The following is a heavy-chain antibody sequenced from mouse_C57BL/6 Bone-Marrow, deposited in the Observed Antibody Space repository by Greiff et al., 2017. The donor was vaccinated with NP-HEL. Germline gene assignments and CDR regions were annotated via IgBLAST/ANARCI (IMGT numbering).Heavy chain of an antibody. CDR1: GYTFTSYW. V-gene: IGHV1-69*01. CDR3: ASERLRRNWYFDV. CDR2: IDPSDSYT. D-gene: IGHD2-4*01. J-gene: IGHJ1*03. Sequence: VQLQQPGAELVMPGASVKLSCKASGYTFTSYWMHWVKQRPGQGLEWIGEIDPSDSYTNYNQKFKGKSTLTVDKSSSPAYMQLSSLTSEDSAVYYCASERLRRNWYFDVWGTGTTVTVSS.